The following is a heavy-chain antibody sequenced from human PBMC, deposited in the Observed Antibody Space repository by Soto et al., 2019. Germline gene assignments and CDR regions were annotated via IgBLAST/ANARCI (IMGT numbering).Heavy chain of an antibody. CDR2: IHWDDTK. CDR3: AQRRRYSSSWYVGFDY. V-gene: IGHV2-5*02. Sequence: QITLKESGPTLVKPTQTLTLTCTFSGFSLTTSGVGVGWIRQPPGKALEWLALIHWDDTKHYSPSLKSRLTITKDTSKNQVVLTMTNMDPVDTATYYCAQRRRYSSSWYVGFDYWGQGTLVTVSS. D-gene: IGHD6-13*01. J-gene: IGHJ4*02. CDR1: GFSLTTSGVG.